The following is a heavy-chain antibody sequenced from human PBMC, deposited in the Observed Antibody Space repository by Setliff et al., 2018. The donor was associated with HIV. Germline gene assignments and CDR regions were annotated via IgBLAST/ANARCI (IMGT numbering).Heavy chain of an antibody. J-gene: IGHJ4*02. CDR1: GYTFTSYG. CDR3: ARGGTTPHFDY. D-gene: IGHD4-17*01. V-gene: IGHV1-8*03. Sequence: GASVKVSCKASGYTFTSYGISWVRQAPGQGLEWMGWISAYSGNSGYAQKFQGRVTITRNTSISTAYMELSSLRSEDTPVYYCARGGTTPHFDYWGQGTLVTVSS. CDR2: ISAYSGNS.